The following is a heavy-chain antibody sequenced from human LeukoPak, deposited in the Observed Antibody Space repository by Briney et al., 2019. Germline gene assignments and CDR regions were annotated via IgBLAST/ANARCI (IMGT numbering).Heavy chain of an antibody. J-gene: IGHJ4*02. CDR3: AAEKNSGGYLTFDH. Sequence: GTSVKVSCKASGFTFSSSVVQWVRQARGQRLEWIGWIVVGSGNTNYAQKFQERVTITRDMSTSTAYMELSSLRSEDTAVYYCAAEKNSGGYLTFDHWGQGTLVTVSS. CDR1: GFTFSSSV. CDR2: IVVGSGNT. D-gene: IGHD1-26*01. V-gene: IGHV1-58*01.